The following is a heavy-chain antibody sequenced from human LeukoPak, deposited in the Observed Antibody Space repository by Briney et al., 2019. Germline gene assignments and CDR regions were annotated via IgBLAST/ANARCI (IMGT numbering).Heavy chain of an antibody. V-gene: IGHV3-7*03. Sequence: PGGSLRLSCAASGFTFSNYWMTWVRQGPGKGLEWVANIKPVGSETYYVDSLNGRFTISRDNAKISLYLQMNSLRAEDTAVYYCAKSRGSGSKMARGVNFDYWGQGTLVTVSS. D-gene: IGHD3-10*01. J-gene: IGHJ4*02. CDR2: IKPVGSET. CDR3: AKSRGSGSKMARGVNFDY. CDR1: GFTFSNYW.